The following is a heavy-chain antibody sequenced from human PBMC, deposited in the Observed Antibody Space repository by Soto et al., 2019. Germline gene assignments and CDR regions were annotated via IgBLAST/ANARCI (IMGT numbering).Heavy chain of an antibody. CDR1: GFTFSSYW. CDR2: ISNNRINI. D-gene: IGHD3-10*01. V-gene: IGHV3-48*02. CDR3: ARGSPGGYGLDV. J-gene: IGHJ6*02. Sequence: GGSLRLSCAASGFTFSSYWMHWVRQAPGKGLVWVSYISNNRINIYYADSVKGRFTISRDNAKNSLYLQVSSLRDEDTAVYYCARGSPGGYGLDVWGQGTTVTVSS.